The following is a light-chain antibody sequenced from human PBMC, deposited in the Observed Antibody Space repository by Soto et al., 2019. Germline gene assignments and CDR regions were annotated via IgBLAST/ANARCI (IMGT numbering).Light chain of an antibody. V-gene: IGKV3-15*01. CDR3: QQYNNWPHT. CDR1: QSVSSN. Sequence: EIVMTQSPATLYVSPGERATLSCRASQSVSSNLAWYQQKPGQAPRLLIYAASTRATDIPARFSGSGSGTEFTLIISSLQSEDFAVYYCQQYNNWPHTFGQGTKVEIK. J-gene: IGKJ1*01. CDR2: AAS.